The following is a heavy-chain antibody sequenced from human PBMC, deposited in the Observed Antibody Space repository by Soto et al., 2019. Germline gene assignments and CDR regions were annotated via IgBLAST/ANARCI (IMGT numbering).Heavy chain of an antibody. V-gene: IGHV3-48*03. CDR2: ISKSSSTI. D-gene: IGHD6-19*01. Sequence: EVQLVESGGRVVQPGGSLRLSCAASGFSFRGYEMNWVRQAPGKGLEWLSYISKSSSTIYYADSVEGRFTISRDNARKFLYLQMNSLRVEDTAIYYCVRDEYDGGWNWGRGTLVTVSS. CDR3: VRDEYDGGWN. CDR1: GFSFRGYE. J-gene: IGHJ4*02.